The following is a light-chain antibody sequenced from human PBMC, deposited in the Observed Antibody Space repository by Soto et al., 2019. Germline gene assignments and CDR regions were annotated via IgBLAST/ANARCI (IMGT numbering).Light chain of an antibody. CDR3: QQHNDWPT. V-gene: IGKV3D-20*02. CDR1: QSVSSSY. J-gene: IGKJ5*01. Sequence: EIVLTQSPGTLSLSPGERATLSCRASQSVSSSYLVWYQQKPGQAPRLLIFGASNRATGIPARFSGSGSGTEFILTISSVESEDFAIYYCQQHNDWPTFGQGTRLEIK. CDR2: GAS.